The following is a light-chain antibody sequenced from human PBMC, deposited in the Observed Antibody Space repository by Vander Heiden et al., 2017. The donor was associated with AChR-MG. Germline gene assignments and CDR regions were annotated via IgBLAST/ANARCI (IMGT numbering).Light chain of an antibody. Sequence: QSVLTQPPSVSGAPGQRVPIPCTGSSSNIGAGYDVHWYQQLPGTAPKLLIYGNSNRPSGVPDRFSGSKSGTSASLAITGLQAEDEADYYCQSYDSSLNVVFGGGTKLTVL. CDR3: QSYDSSLNVV. CDR1: SSNIGAGYD. J-gene: IGLJ2*01. V-gene: IGLV1-40*01. CDR2: GNS.